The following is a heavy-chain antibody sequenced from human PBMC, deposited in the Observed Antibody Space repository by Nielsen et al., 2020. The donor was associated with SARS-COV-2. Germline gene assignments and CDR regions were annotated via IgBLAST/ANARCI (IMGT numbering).Heavy chain of an antibody. CDR3: ASRTPTGYFDY. D-gene: IGHD4-17*01. Sequence: SETLSLTCAVYGGSFSGYYWSWIRQPPGKGLEWIGEINHSGSTNYNPSLKSRVTISVDTSKNQFSLKLSSVTAADTAVYYRASRTPTGYFDYWGQGTLVTVSS. V-gene: IGHV4-34*01. J-gene: IGHJ4*02. CDR2: INHSGST. CDR1: GGSFSGYY.